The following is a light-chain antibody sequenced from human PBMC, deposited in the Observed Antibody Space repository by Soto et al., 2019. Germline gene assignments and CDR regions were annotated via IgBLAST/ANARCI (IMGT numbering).Light chain of an antibody. Sequence: QSVLTQSASVSGSPGQSITISCTGTSSDVGGYKFVSWYQQRLGKAPKLLIYEVSHRPPGVSNRFSGSKSGNTASLTISELQAEDEADYYCSSYTRTSTLDFGTGTKLTVL. CDR3: SSYTRTSTLD. CDR2: EVS. CDR1: SSDVGGYKF. J-gene: IGLJ1*01. V-gene: IGLV2-14*01.